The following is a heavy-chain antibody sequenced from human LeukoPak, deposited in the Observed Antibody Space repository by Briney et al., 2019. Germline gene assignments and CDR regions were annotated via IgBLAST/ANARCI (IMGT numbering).Heavy chain of an antibody. V-gene: IGHV4-61*02. J-gene: IGHJ5*02. CDR2: ISTSGST. CDR3: AREEVVSLGFDP. Sequence: PSQTLSLTCTVSGGSINSGSYYWSWIRQPAGKGLEWIGRISTSGSTNYNPSLKSRVTMSVDTSKNQFSLKLSSVTAADTAVYYCAREEVVSLGFDPWGQGTLVTVSS. CDR1: GGSINSGSYY. D-gene: IGHD2-15*01.